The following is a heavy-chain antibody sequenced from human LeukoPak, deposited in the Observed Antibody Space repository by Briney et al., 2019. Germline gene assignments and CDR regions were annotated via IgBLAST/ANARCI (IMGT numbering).Heavy chain of an antibody. CDR1: GFTVSSNY. Sequence: PGGSLRLSCAASGFTVSSNYMSWVRQAPGKGLEWVSVIYSGGSTYYADSVKGRFTTSRDNSKNTLYLQMNSLRAEDTAVYYCARGAPPSIYDSSGYYFFDYWGQGTLVTVSS. CDR3: ARGAPPSIYDSSGYYFFDY. D-gene: IGHD3-22*01. J-gene: IGHJ4*02. V-gene: IGHV3-53*01. CDR2: IYSGGST.